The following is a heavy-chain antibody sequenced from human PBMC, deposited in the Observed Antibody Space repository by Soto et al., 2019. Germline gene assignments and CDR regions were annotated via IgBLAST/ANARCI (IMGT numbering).Heavy chain of an antibody. CDR2: ISYDGSNK. CDR1: GFTFSSYG. Sequence: QVQLVESGGGVVQPGRSLRLSCAASGFTFSSYGMHWVRQAPGKGLEWVAVISYDGSNKYYADSVKGRFTISRANSKNTLYLQMNSLRAEDTAVYYCAKDPGGAMTFDYWGQGTLVTVSS. D-gene: IGHD1-26*01. V-gene: IGHV3-30*18. J-gene: IGHJ4*02. CDR3: AKDPGGAMTFDY.